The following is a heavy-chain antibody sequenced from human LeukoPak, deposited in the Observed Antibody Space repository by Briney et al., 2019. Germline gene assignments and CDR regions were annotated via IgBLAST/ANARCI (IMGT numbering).Heavy chain of an antibody. CDR2: ISYDGTHV. D-gene: IGHD1-26*01. CDR1: GFTFSTYP. CDR3: ARDPIVGAPDHLDY. Sequence: PGRSLRLSCAASGFTFSTYPMHWVRQAPGKGLEWVAVISYDGTHVIYPDSVKGRFTISRDDSKNTLYLQMNTLRPEDTAVYYCARDPIVGAPDHLDYWGQGTLVTVSS. J-gene: IGHJ4*02. V-gene: IGHV3-30*04.